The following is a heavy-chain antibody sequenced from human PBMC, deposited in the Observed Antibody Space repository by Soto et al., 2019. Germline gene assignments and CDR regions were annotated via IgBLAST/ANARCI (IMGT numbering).Heavy chain of an antibody. CDR1: GYTFTSYG. Sequence: ASVKVSCKASGYTFTSYGISWVRQAPGQGLEWMGWISAYNGNTNYAQKLQGRVTMTTDTSTSTAYMELRSLRSDDTAVYYCARDSLSRYSYGYENWFDPWGQGTLVTVSS. D-gene: IGHD5-18*01. CDR2: ISAYNGNT. V-gene: IGHV1-18*01. CDR3: ARDSLSRYSYGYENWFDP. J-gene: IGHJ5*02.